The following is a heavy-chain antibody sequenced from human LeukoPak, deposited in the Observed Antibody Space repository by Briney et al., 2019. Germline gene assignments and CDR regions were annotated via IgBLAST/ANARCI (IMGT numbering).Heavy chain of an antibody. CDR1: GGSISSYY. Sequence: KPSETLSLTCTVSGGSISSYYWSWIRQPPGKGLEWIGYIYCSGSTNYNPSLKSRVTISVDTSKNQFSLKLSSVTAADTAVYYCARGRGEYSRYNWFDPWGQGTLVTVSS. J-gene: IGHJ5*02. CDR2: IYCSGST. D-gene: IGHD6-6*01. V-gene: IGHV4-59*01. CDR3: ARGRGEYSRYNWFDP.